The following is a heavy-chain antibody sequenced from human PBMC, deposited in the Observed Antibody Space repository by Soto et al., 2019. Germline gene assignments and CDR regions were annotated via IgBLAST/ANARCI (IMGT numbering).Heavy chain of an antibody. CDR2: IYHRGST. Sequence: QVQLQESGPGLFSLWGPLPLTSPFLGGSIGIINGWGWVGHPPGKGLGGIGEIYHRGSTNYNPSLKSRVTISVDKSKNQFSLKLSSVTAADTAVYYCARDSPGDDFWSGYRRLDPWGQGTLVTVSS. CDR1: GGSIGIING. V-gene: IGHV4-4*02. CDR3: ARDSPGDDFWSGYRRLDP. D-gene: IGHD3-3*01. J-gene: IGHJ5*02.